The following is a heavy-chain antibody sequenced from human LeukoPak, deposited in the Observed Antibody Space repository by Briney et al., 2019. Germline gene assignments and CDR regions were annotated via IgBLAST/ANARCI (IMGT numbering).Heavy chain of an antibody. CDR1: RFTFSSYS. CDR2: ISSSSSTI. V-gene: IGHV3-48*01. J-gene: IGHJ4*02. Sequence: GGALRLSCAASRFTFSSYSMNWVRQAPGKGLEWVSYISSSSSTIYYADSVKGRFTISRDNAKNSLDLQMNSLRAEDTAVYYCARDRGSVYYPWGYFDYWGQGTLVTVSS. CDR3: ARDRGSVYYPWGYFDY. D-gene: IGHD3-22*01.